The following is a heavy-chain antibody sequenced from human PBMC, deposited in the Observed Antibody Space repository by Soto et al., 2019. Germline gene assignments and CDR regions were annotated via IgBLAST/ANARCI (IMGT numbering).Heavy chain of an antibody. J-gene: IGHJ5*02. V-gene: IGHV3-21*01. CDR2: ITTSSAYI. Sequence: EVQLVESGGGLVKPGGSLRLSCAASGFTFNTYDMNWVRQAPGKGLERVSSITTSSAYIYYADSLKGRITISRDNAKNSLFLQMNSLRXEDTAVYYCVRSGTARLLRHSWFDTWGQGTLVTVSS. D-gene: IGHD2-21*01. CDR1: GFTFNTYD. CDR3: VRSGTARLLRHSWFDT.